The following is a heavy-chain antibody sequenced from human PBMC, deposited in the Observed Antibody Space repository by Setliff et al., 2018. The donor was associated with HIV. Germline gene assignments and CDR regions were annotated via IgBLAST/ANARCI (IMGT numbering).Heavy chain of an antibody. CDR3: ARDGGSSGWYFVLGYSDY. V-gene: IGHV4-38-2*02. CDR1: SYSISSGYY. J-gene: IGHJ4*02. Sequence: SETLSLTCAVSSYSISSGYYWGWIRQPPGKGLEWIGSIYHGGSTYYNPSLKSRVTISIDTSKNQFSLKLNSVTAADTAMYYCARDGGSSGWYFVLGYSDYWGPGTLVTVSS. CDR2: IYHGGST. D-gene: IGHD6-19*01.